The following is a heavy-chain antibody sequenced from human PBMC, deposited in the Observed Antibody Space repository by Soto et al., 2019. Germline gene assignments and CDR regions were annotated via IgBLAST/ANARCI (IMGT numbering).Heavy chain of an antibody. CDR1: GGSISSSNW. CDR3: ASNDWLPPHDAFDI. CDR2: IYHSGST. D-gene: IGHD3-9*01. V-gene: IGHV4-4*02. Sequence: QVQLQESGPGLVKPSGTLSLTCAVSGGSISSSNWWSWVRQPPGKGLEWIGEIYHSGSTNYNPSLKSRVTXXVXKXXNPFSLKLSSVTAADTAVYYCASNDWLPPHDAFDIWGQGTMVTVSS. J-gene: IGHJ3*02.